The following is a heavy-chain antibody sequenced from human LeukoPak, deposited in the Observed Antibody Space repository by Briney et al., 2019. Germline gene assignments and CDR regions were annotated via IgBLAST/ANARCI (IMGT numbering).Heavy chain of an antibody. Sequence: PSETLSLTCTVSGGSITSYYWSWIRQPAGKGLEWIGRIYTTGSTYYNHFLKSRVTISVDTSKNQFSLKLSSVTAADTAVYYCARHALSDSSSWYYGYYYYYMDVWGKGTTVTISS. V-gene: IGHV4-4*07. CDR2: IYTTGST. CDR1: GGSITSYY. CDR3: ARHALSDSSSWYYGYYYYYMDV. D-gene: IGHD6-13*01. J-gene: IGHJ6*03.